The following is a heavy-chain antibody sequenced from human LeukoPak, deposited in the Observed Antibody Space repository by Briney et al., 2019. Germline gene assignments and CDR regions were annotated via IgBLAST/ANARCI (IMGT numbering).Heavy chain of an antibody. D-gene: IGHD3-10*01. CDR2: INPDGTVP. V-gene: IGHV3-7*03. CDR3: AKGPAMVRGTFDP. Sequence: GGSLRLSCAASGFTFNVFWLTWVRQPPGKGLEWVANINPDGTVPSYVDSVKGRFTISRDYSKNTLYLQMNSLRTEETAVYYCAKGPAMVRGTFDPWGQGTLVTVSS. CDR1: GFTFNVFW. J-gene: IGHJ5*02.